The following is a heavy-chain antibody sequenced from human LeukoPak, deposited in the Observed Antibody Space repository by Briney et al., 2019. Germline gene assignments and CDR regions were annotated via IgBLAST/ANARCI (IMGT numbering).Heavy chain of an antibody. Sequence: ASVKVSFKASGYTFTSYGISWVRQAPGQGLEWMGWISAYNGNTNYAQKLQGRVTMTTDTSTSTAYMELRSLRSDDTAVYYCARDGAAAGDYYYYGMDVWGQGTTVTVSS. V-gene: IGHV1-18*01. CDR2: ISAYNGNT. CDR3: ARDGAAAGDYYYYGMDV. J-gene: IGHJ6*02. CDR1: GYTFTSYG. D-gene: IGHD6-13*01.